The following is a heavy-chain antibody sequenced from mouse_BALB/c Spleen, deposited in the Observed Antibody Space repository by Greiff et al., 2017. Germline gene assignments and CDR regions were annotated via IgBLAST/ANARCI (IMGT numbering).Heavy chain of an antibody. D-gene: IGHD1-1*01. Sequence: EVQLVESGGGLVQPGGSLKLSCAASGFTFSSYGMPWVRQTPEKGLEWVAYISTGGGTTYYADTVKGRFTISRDNAKNTLYLQMSSLKSEDTAMYYCARWGSNDCAMDYWGQGTSVTVSS. CDR1: GFTFSSYG. CDR3: ARWGSNDCAMDY. V-gene: IGHV5-12-1*01. J-gene: IGHJ4*01. CDR2: ISTGGGTT.